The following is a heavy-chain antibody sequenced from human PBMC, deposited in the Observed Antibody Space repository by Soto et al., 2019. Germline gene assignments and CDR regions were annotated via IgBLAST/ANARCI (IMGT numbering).Heavy chain of an antibody. V-gene: IGHV4-39*07. Sequence: SETLSLTCTVSGGSISSSSYYWGWIRQPPGKGLEWIGSIYYSGSTNYNPSLKSRVTISVDTSKNQFSLKLSSVTAADTAVYYCASLTDDAFDIWGQGTMVTVSS. J-gene: IGHJ3*02. CDR3: ASLTDDAFDI. D-gene: IGHD3-9*01. CDR1: GGSISSSSYY. CDR2: IYYSGST.